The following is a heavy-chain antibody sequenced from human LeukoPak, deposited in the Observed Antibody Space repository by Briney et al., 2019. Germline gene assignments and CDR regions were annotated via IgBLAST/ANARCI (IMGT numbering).Heavy chain of an antibody. J-gene: IGHJ4*02. CDR2: INPSGSYT. D-gene: IGHD2-21*02. V-gene: IGHV1-46*01. CDR1: GFTFTSYY. Sequence: ASVKVSCKASGFTFTSYYMHWVRQVPGQGLEWMGIINPSGSYTSYAQKFQGRVTMTRDTSTSTVYMELSSLRSEDTAVYYCARAYCVGDCTVLHIYFDNWGQGTLVTVSS. CDR3: ARAYCVGDCTVLHIYFDN.